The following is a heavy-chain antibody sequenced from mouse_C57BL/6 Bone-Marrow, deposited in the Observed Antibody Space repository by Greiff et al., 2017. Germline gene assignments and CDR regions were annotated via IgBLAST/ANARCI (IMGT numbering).Heavy chain of an antibody. CDR1: GFNITDDY. CDR3: TTGGYVDV. V-gene: IGHV14-4*01. Sequence: VQLQQSGAALVRPGASVKLSCTASGFNITDDYMHWVKQRPEQGLEWIGWIVTENGDTEYASKFQGKATITAETSSNTAYLPLSSLTSADTAVYCCTTGGYVDVWGTGTTVTVSS. J-gene: IGHJ1*03. CDR2: IVTENGDT.